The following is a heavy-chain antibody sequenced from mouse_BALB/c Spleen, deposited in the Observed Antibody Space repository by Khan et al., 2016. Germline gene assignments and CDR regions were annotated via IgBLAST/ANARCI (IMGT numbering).Heavy chain of an antibody. CDR2: ISSGGDYT. V-gene: IGHV5-9*02. Sequence: EVELVESGGGLVKPGGSLKLSCAASGFAFSAYDMSWVRQTPEKRLEWVATISSGGDYTYYPDSVKGRFTISRDNARNTLTVQMSSLRSEDTALDYCARQKYTPEKSDAMDYWGQGTSVTVSS. CDR1: GFAFSAYD. CDR3: ARQKYTPEKSDAMDY. J-gene: IGHJ4*01. D-gene: IGHD2-10*02.